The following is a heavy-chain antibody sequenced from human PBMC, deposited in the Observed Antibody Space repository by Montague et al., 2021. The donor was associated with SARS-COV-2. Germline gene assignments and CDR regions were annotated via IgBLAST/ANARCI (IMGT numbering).Heavy chain of an antibody. D-gene: IGHD2-15*01. CDR1: GGSISSYY. CDR2: IYYSGST. Sequence: SETLSLTCTVSGGSISSYYWSWIRQPPGKGLEWIGYIYYSGSTNYNPSLKSRVTISVDTSKNQFSLKLSSVTAADTAVYYCARHRRAPYCSGGSCYSPPGWLDPWGQGTLVTVSS. V-gene: IGHV4-59*08. J-gene: IGHJ5*02. CDR3: ARHRRAPYCSGGSCYSPPGWLDP.